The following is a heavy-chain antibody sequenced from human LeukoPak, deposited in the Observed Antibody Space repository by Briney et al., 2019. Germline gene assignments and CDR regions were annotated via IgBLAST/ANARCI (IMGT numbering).Heavy chain of an antibody. D-gene: IGHD3-16*01. J-gene: IGHJ4*02. CDR1: GGTFSSYA. CDR2: IIPIFGTA. CDR3: ARFHLDQGVFDY. V-gene: IGHV1-69*13. Sequence: SVKVSCKASGGTFSSYAISWVRQAPGQGLEWMGGIIPIFGTANYAQKFQGRVTITADESTSTAYMELSSLRSEDTAVYYCARFHLDQGVFDYWGQGTLVTVSS.